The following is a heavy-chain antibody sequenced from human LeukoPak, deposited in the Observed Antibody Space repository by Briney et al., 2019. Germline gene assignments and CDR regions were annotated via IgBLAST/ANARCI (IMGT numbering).Heavy chain of an antibody. CDR1: GGSISSYY. D-gene: IGHD3-22*01. J-gene: IGHJ4*02. CDR2: IYTSGST. Sequence: SETLSLTCTVSGGSISSYYWSWIRQPAGKGLEWIGRIYTSGSTNCNPSLKSRVTMSVDTSKNQFSLKLSSVTAADTAVYYCARDQYYYDSSGYGGLYYFDYWGQGTLVTVSS. CDR3: ARDQYYYDSSGYGGLYYFDY. V-gene: IGHV4-4*07.